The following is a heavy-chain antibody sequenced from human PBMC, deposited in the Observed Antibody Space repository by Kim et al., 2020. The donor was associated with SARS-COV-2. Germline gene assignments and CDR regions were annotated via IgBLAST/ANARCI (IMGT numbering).Heavy chain of an antibody. Sequence: GGSLRLSCVASGFVFNDFAMHWVRQRPGRGLEWVSATPWNSGNSLYADSVRGRFTISRDNSMNSLYLQMDRLRLEDTAVYFCAKGNQGGSSWFGHWFD. CDR1: GFVFNDFA. J-gene: IGHJ4*01. CDR2: TPWNSGNS. V-gene: IGHV3-9*01. CDR3: AKGNQGGSSWFGHWFD. D-gene: IGHD6-13*01.